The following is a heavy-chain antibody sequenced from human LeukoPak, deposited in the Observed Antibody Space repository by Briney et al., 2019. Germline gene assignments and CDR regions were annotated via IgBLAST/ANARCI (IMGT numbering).Heavy chain of an antibody. CDR2: IIPIFGTA. CDR1: GGTFSSYA. Sequence: SVKVSCKASGGTFSSYAISWVRQAPGQGLEWMGGIIPIFGTANYAQKFQGRVTITTDESTSTAYMELSSLRSEDTAVYYCARSGREMATITAYYYYYYMDVWGKGTTVTVSS. CDR3: ARSGREMATITAYYYYYYMDV. J-gene: IGHJ6*03. D-gene: IGHD5-24*01. V-gene: IGHV1-69*05.